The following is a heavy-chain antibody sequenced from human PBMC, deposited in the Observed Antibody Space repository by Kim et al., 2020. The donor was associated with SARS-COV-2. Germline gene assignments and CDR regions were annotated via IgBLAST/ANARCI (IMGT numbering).Heavy chain of an antibody. Sequence: GGSLRLSCEASGFTFSNYYMHWVRLAPGEGLVWVSRISPDGSSTTYADSVKGRFSISRDDARNTLYLQMNSLRAEDTALYYCARGPHDWFGLDFWGQGTVVTGSS. CDR2: ISPDGSST. CDR3: ARGPHDWFGLDF. V-gene: IGHV3-74*01. D-gene: IGHD3-9*01. CDR1: GFTFSNYY. J-gene: IGHJ3*01.